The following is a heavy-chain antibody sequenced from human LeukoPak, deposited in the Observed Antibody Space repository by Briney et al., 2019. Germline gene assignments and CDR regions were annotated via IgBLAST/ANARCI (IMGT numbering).Heavy chain of an antibody. Sequence: PGGSLRLSCAASGFPFSNTWMSWVRQAPGKGLEWVSAISGSGGSTYYADSVKGRFTISRDNSKNTLYLQMNSLRAEDTAVYYCAKDGGYYDSSGALGAFDIWGQGTMVTVSS. CDR3: AKDGGYYDSSGALGAFDI. V-gene: IGHV3-23*01. J-gene: IGHJ3*02. CDR2: ISGSGGST. D-gene: IGHD3-22*01. CDR1: GFPFSNTW.